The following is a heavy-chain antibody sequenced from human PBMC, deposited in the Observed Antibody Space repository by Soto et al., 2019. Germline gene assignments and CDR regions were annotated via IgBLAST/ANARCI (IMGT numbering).Heavy chain of an antibody. J-gene: IGHJ6*02. V-gene: IGHV1-69*02. CDR1: GGTFSSYT. Sequence: QVQLVQSGAEVKKPGSSVKVSCKASGGTFSSYTISWVRQAPGQGLEWMGRIIPILGIANYAQKFQGRVTITADKSTSTAYMELSSLRSEDTAVYYCARGSPPDYGDYEDGMDVWGQGTTVTVSS. CDR2: IIPILGIA. D-gene: IGHD4-17*01. CDR3: ARGSPPDYGDYEDGMDV.